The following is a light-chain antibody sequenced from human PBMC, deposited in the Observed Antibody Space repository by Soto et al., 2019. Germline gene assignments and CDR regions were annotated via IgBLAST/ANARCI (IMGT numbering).Light chain of an antibody. J-gene: IGKJ5*01. Sequence: EIVLTQSPGTLSLSPGERATLSCRASQSVSSTYLAWCQQKPGQAPRLLIYGASTRAAGIPDRFSGTGSGTDFTLTISSLEPEDFAVYYCQQRSNLIAFGQGTRLEIK. CDR1: QSVSSTY. CDR2: GAS. V-gene: IGKV3D-20*02. CDR3: QQRSNLIA.